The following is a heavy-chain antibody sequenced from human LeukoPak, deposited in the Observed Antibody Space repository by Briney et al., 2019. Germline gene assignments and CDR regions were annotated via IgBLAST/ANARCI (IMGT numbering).Heavy chain of an antibody. CDR1: GFTFNRFS. CDR3: AIDQDNLCDS. Sequence: GGSLRLSCAASGFTFNRFSMAWVRQAPGKGLEWVATVKRDGSDKYYVDSVKGRFTISRDNAKNALYLQMNSLRADDTAVYFCAIDQDNLCDSWGQGTLVTVSS. V-gene: IGHV3-7*05. CDR2: VKRDGSDK. D-gene: IGHD2-15*01. J-gene: IGHJ4*02.